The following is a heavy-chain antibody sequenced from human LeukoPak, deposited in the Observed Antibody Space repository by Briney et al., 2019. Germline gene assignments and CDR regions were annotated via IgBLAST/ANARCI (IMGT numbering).Heavy chain of an antibody. CDR3: AGRSARYFDS. V-gene: IGHV4-59*01. CDR2: VFYSGPT. D-gene: IGHD1-26*01. CDR1: GDSIDSYY. Sequence: SETLSLTCTVSGDSIDSYYWSRIRQPPGEGLQWIGYVFYSGPTNYDASLKSRVAISVDRSKNQFSLKLTSVSAADTAVYYCAGRSARYFDSWGQGTPVTVSS. J-gene: IGHJ4*02.